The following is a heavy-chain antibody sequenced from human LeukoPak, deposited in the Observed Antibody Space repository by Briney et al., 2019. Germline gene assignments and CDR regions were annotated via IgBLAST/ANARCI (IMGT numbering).Heavy chain of an antibody. CDR2: IYYSGST. D-gene: IGHD2-15*01. CDR1: GGSFSSSSYY. V-gene: IGHV4-61*01. Sequence: SETLSLTCTVSGGSFSSSSYYWSWIRQPPGKGLEWIGYIYYSGSTNYNPSLKSRVTISVDTSKNQFSLKLSSVTAADTAVYYCARDGRIDAFDIWGQGTMVTVSS. J-gene: IGHJ3*02. CDR3: ARDGRIDAFDI.